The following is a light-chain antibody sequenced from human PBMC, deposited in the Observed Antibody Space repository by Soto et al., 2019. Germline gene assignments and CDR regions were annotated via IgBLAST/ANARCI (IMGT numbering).Light chain of an antibody. CDR2: GAS. Sequence: EIVLTQSPGTLSLSPGEIVTLSCRASQSVSSSYLAWYQQKPGQAPRLLIYGASSRATGIPDRFSGSGSGTDFTLTISRLEPEDFAVYYCQQYGSSLRTFGQGTKVDIK. CDR3: QQYGSSLRT. J-gene: IGKJ1*01. V-gene: IGKV3-20*01. CDR1: QSVSSSY.